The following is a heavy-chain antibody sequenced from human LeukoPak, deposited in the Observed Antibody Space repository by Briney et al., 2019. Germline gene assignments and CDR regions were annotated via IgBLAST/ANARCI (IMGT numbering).Heavy chain of an antibody. CDR3: AKMGIGGVGTYYYYMDV. J-gene: IGHJ6*03. V-gene: IGHV3-21*01. Sequence: PGGSLRLSCAASGFDFSGYSVNWVRQAPGKGLEWVSSMTSASSYMDYADSVRGRFTISRDNAKNSLYLQMNSLRAEDTAVYYCAKMGIGGVGTYYYYMDVWGKGTTVTVSS. CDR2: MTSASSYM. D-gene: IGHD6-13*01. CDR1: GFDFSGYS.